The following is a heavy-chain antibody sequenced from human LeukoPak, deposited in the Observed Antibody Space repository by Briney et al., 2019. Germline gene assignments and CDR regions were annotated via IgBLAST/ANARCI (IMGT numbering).Heavy chain of an antibody. Sequence: GGSLRLSCAASGFTYSSYAMHWVRQAPGKGLEWVAVISYDGSNKYYADSVKGRFTISRDNSKNTLYLQMNSLRAEDTAVYYCARDGFTNTPQYPMGVVGYWGQGTLVTVSS. J-gene: IGHJ4*02. CDR1: GFTYSSYA. CDR2: ISYDGSNK. V-gene: IGHV3-30*04. D-gene: IGHD2-21*01. CDR3: ARDGFTNTPQYPMGVVGY.